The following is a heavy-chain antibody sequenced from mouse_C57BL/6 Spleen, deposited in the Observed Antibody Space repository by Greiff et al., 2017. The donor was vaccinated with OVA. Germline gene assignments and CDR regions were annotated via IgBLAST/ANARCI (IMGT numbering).Heavy chain of an antibody. J-gene: IGHJ4*01. CDR3: ASRGYDGRVYAMDY. D-gene: IGHD2-2*01. CDR1: GYTFTSYW. CDR2: IHPNSGST. Sequence: QVQLQQPGAELVKPGASVKLSCKASGYTFTSYWMHWVKQRPGQGLEWIGMIHPNSGSTKYNEKFKSKATLTVDKSSSTAYMQLSSLTSEDSAVYYCASRGYDGRVYAMDYWGQGTSVTVSS. V-gene: IGHV1-64*01.